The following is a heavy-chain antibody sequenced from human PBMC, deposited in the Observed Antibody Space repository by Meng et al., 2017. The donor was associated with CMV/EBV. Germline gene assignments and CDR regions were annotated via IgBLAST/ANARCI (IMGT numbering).Heavy chain of an antibody. V-gene: IGHV3-11*04. Sequence: GGSLRLSCTVSGYSISSGYYWGWVRQAPGKGLEWVSYISSSGSTIYYADSVKGRFTISRDNAKNSLYLQMNSLRAEDTAVYYCARVLQPHYYYYYGMDVWGQGTTVTVSS. CDR1: GYSISSGYY. CDR3: ARVLQPHYYYYYGMDV. CDR2: ISSSGSTI. J-gene: IGHJ6*02. D-gene: IGHD4-11*01.